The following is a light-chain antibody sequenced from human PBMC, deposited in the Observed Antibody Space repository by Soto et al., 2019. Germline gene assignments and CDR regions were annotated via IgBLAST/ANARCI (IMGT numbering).Light chain of an antibody. J-gene: IGKJ3*01. Sequence: DIQMTQSPSSLSASVGDRVTITCRASQTIGTYLNWYQQTPGKAPKLLIYVAYSLQSGVPSRFSGRGSGPDFTLTISSLQPEDFATYYCQQSFTTPFTFGPGTKVDIK. CDR3: QQSFTTPFT. CDR1: QTIGTY. CDR2: VAY. V-gene: IGKV1-39*01.